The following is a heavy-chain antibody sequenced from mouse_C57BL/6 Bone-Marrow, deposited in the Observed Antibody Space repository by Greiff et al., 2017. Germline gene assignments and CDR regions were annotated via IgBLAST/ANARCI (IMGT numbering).Heavy chain of an antibody. V-gene: IGHV1-55*01. D-gene: IGHD4-1*01. CDR1: GYTFTSYW. J-gene: IGHJ2*01. CDR2: IYPGRGST. Sequence: QVQLQQPGAELVKPGASVKMSCKASGYTFTSYWITWVKQRPGQGLEWMGDIYPGRGSTNYNEKFKSKATRTVDTSSSTAYMQLSSLTSEDSAVYYCARPPGNYFDYWGQGTTLTVSS. CDR3: ARPPGNYFDY.